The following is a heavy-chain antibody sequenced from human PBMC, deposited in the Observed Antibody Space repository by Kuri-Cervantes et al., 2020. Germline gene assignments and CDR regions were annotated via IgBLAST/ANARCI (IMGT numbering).Heavy chain of an antibody. CDR3: ARDGRAEGNYADY. CDR2: RSGSGGST. CDR1: GFSFTTYA. Sequence: GESLQISCATSGFSFTTYALMWVRQAPGKGLEWVSARSGSGGSTYYADSGKGRFTISRDNSNNSLSLQMNSLRVEDTAVYYCARDGRAEGNYADYWGQGTLVTVSS. V-gene: IGHV3-23*01. J-gene: IGHJ4*02. D-gene: IGHD3-16*01.